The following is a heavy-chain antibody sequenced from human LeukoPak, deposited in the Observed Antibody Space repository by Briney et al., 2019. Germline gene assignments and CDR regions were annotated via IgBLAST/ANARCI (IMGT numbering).Heavy chain of an antibody. D-gene: IGHD3-10*01. J-gene: IGHJ4*02. CDR1: DVYFSSSGCY. V-gene: IGHV4-39*01. CDR3: ARLGASLEWDSGSFPDY. CDR2: IFYAGNT. Sequence: SETLSLTCSVPDVYFSSSGCYYCWVPQPPGKALERIGSIFYAGNTYYNPSLTRRFTISADTPNNQFSLELRFVTAADTAVYYCARLGASLEWDSGSFPDYWGQGTLVCVSS.